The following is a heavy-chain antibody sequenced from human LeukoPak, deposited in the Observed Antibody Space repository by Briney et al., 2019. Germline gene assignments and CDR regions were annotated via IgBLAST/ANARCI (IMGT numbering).Heavy chain of an antibody. D-gene: IGHD6-19*01. J-gene: IGHJ4*02. V-gene: IGHV3-20*01. Sequence: PGGSLRLSCAASGFTFDDYGMSWVRQAPGKGLEWVSGINWNGGSTGYVDSVKGRFTISRDNAKNSLYLQMNSLRAEDTALYHCARDLWGYSSGRGPSDYWGQGTLVTVSS. CDR1: GFTFDDYG. CDR2: INWNGGST. CDR3: ARDLWGYSSGRGPSDY.